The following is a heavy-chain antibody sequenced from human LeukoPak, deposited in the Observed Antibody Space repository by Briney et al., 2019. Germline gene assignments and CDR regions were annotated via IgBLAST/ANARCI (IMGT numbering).Heavy chain of an antibody. V-gene: IGHV3-21*01. D-gene: IGHD3-10*01. J-gene: IGHJ4*02. CDR3: ARDPIFGSGSPQDY. CDR2: ISSSSYI. CDR1: GFTFSSYS. Sequence: GGSLRLSCAASGFTFSSYSMNWVRQAPGKGLEWVSSISSSSYIYYADSVKGRFTISRDNAKNSLYLHMNSLRVEDTAVYYCARDPIFGSGSPQDYWGQGTLVTVSS.